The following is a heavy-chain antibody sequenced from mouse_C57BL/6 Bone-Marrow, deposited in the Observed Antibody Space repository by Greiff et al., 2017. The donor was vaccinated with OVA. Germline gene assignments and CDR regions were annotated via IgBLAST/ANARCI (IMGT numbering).Heavy chain of an antibody. CDR3: ARCYGSSYYWYFDV. CDR1: GYTFTDYY. CDR2: INPNNGGT. J-gene: IGHJ1*03. D-gene: IGHD1-1*01. Sequence: EVKLQQSGPELVKPGASVKISCKASGYTFTDYYMNWVKQSHGKSLEWIGDINPNNGGTSYNQKFKGKATLTVDKSSSTAYMELRSLTSEDSAVYYCARCYGSSYYWYFDVWGTGTTVTVSS. V-gene: IGHV1-26*01.